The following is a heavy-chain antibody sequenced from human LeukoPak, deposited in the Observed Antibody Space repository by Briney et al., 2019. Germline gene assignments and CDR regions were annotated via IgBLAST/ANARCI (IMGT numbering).Heavy chain of an antibody. CDR2: IYYSGST. J-gene: IGHJ4*02. CDR3: AREVATIWRYFDY. Sequence: SETLSLTCTVSGGSISSGDYYWRWIRQPPGKGLEWIGYIYYSGSTYYNPSLKSQVTISVDTSKNQFSLKLSSVTAADTAVYYCAREVATIWRYFDYWGQGTLVTVSS. V-gene: IGHV4-30-4*08. CDR1: GGSISSGDYY. D-gene: IGHD5-24*01.